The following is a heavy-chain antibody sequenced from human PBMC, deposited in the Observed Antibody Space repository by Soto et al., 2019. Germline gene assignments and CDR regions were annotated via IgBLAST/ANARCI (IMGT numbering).Heavy chain of an antibody. D-gene: IGHD6-19*01. CDR1: GGTIRSPDW. CDR3: ARGRGRYSSGWSWFDP. J-gene: IGHJ5*02. V-gene: IGHV4-4*02. CDR2: IFQSGST. Sequence: SETLSLTCGVSGGTIRSPDWWTWVRQPPGKGLEWIGEIFQSGSTNYTPPLESRVTISVDKSKNQFSLTLTSVTAADTAVYFCARGRGRYSSGWSWFDPWGQGILVTVSS.